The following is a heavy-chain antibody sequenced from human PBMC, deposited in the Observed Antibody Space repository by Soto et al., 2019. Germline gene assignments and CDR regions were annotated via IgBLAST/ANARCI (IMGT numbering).Heavy chain of an antibody. J-gene: IGHJ4*02. V-gene: IGHV3-23*01. CDR3: AKSLNTATSFDY. Sequence: EVQLLESGGGLVQPGGSLRLSCAASGFTFSTYAMNWVRQAPGKGPEWVSHIAVTGVTYYADSVKGRFTISRDNSKNTMFLQMNSLRAEDTAIYYCAKSLNTATSFDYWGQGTLVTVSP. CDR1: GFTFSTYA. CDR2: IAVTGVT.